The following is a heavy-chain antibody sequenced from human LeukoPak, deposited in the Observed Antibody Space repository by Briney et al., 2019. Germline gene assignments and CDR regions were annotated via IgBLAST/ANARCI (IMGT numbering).Heavy chain of an antibody. V-gene: IGHV4-34*01. CDR1: GGSFSGYY. CDR3: ARVTWIQLWLQRHDAFDI. D-gene: IGHD5-18*01. Sequence: KTSETLSLTCAVYGGSFSGYYWSWIRQPPGKGLEWIGEINHSGSTNYNPSLKSRVTISVDTSKNQFSLKLSSVTAADTAVYYCARVTWIQLWLQRHDAFDIWGQGTMVTVSS. CDR2: INHSGST. J-gene: IGHJ3*02.